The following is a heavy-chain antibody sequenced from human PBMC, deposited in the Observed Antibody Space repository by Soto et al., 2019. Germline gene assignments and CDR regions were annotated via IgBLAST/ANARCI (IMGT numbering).Heavy chain of an antibody. V-gene: IGHV4-34*01. CDR2: INESAST. CDR1: GQSFSGHS. D-gene: IGHD2-21*01. J-gene: IGHJ4*02. Sequence: QVQLQQWGAGLVKPSETLSLSCAVYGQSFSGHSWSWIRLPPGKGLEWIGEINESASTYYNPSLKGRVTNSTVTSKKQFSLRLSSVSAADTAAYFCARGSGIVALPGELEDVKYDYWGQGTLVNVS. CDR3: ARGSGIVALPGELEDVKYDY.